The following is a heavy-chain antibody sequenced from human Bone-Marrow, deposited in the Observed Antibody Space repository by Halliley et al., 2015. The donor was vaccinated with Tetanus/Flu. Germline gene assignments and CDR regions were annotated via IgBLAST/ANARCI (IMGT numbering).Heavy chain of an antibody. CDR2: VRRSGSNT. J-gene: IGHJ1*01. V-gene: IGHV3-23*01. CDR3: AKYDSSGFYFEL. Sequence: EWVSAVRRSGSNTHYADSVKGRFTISRDNSKNTLFLQMISLRAEDTAVYFCAKYDSSGFYFELWGQGTLVTVSS. D-gene: IGHD3-22*01.